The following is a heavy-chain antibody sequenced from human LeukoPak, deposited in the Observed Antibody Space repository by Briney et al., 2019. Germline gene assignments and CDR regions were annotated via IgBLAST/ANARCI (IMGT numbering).Heavy chain of an antibody. CDR3: ARHETVGATNPPFDY. CDR2: IYYSGST. CDR1: GGSFSGYY. J-gene: IGHJ4*02. D-gene: IGHD1-26*01. V-gene: IGHV4-34*01. Sequence: SETLSLTCAVYGGSFSGYYWSWIRQPPGKGLEWIGSIYYSGSTYYNPSLKSRVTISVDTSKNQFSLKLSSVTAADTAVYYCARHETVGATNPPFDYWGQGTLVTVSS.